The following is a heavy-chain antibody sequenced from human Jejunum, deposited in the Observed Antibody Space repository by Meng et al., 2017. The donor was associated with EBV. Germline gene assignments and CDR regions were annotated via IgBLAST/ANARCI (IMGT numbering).Heavy chain of an antibody. J-gene: IGHJ4*02. CDR3: ARGDGYNLY. CDR2: MSPDNGDT. Sequence: VQLVQSGAEVQKPGASVKVSCKASGYTFTTHHINWVGQATGQGLEYMGWMSPDNGDTGYAQNFQGRLTMTRDTSISTAYMELSSLTSDDTAVYYCARGDGYNLYWGQGTLVTVSS. CDR1: GYTFTTHH. V-gene: IGHV1-8*01. D-gene: IGHD5-24*01.